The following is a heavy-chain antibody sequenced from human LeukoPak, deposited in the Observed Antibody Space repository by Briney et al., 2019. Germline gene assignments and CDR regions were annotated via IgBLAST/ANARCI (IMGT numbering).Heavy chain of an antibody. CDR3: AKRGVVIRVILVGFHKEAYYFES. Sequence: GGSLRLSCAVSGITLNNYGMTWVRQAPEKGLEWVAGISDSGGSTKYADSVKGRFTVSRDNPKNTLYLQMNSLRAEDTAVYFCAKRGVVIRVILVGFHKEAYYFESWGQGALVTVSS. CDR1: GITLNNYG. CDR2: ISDSGGST. V-gene: IGHV3-23*01. J-gene: IGHJ4*02. D-gene: IGHD3/OR15-3a*01.